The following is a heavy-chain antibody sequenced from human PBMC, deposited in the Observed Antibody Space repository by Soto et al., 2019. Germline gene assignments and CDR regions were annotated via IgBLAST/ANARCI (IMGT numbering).Heavy chain of an antibody. D-gene: IGHD3-10*01. CDR1: GGTFSGYS. CDR2: IIPLLSIS. Sequence: QVQLVQSGAEVKKPGSSVKVSCKTSGGTFSGYSISWVRQAPGQGLEWMGRIIPLLSISNYAQSFQGRVTINADXXTXTXXMELSSLRSEDTAVYYCARERWFGETANYYNGMDVWGQGPTVTVSS. J-gene: IGHJ6*02. V-gene: IGHV1-69*04. CDR3: ARERWFGETANYYNGMDV.